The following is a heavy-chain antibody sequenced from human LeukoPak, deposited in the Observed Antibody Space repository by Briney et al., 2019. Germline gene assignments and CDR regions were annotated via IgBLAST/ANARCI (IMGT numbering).Heavy chain of an antibody. Sequence: ASVKVSCKASGYTFTSYYMHWVRQAPGQGLEWMGIINPSGGSTSYAQKFQGRVTMTRDTSTSTVYMELSSLRSEDTAVYYCARGSQHYDSSGYSTLSRYWYFVLWGRGTLVTVSS. CDR3: ARGSQHYDSSGYSTLSRYWYFVL. CDR2: INPSGGST. D-gene: IGHD3-22*01. CDR1: GYTFTSYY. J-gene: IGHJ2*01. V-gene: IGHV1-46*01.